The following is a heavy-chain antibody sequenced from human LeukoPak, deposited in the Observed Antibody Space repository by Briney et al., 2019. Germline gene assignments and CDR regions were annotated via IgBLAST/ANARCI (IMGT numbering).Heavy chain of an antibody. CDR1: GYTFTDYF. CDR3: ARELSAVGRWGAFDM. CDR2: INPNSGAT. D-gene: IGHD6-13*01. J-gene: IGHJ3*02. V-gene: IGHV1-2*02. Sequence: ASVKVSCKASGYTFTDYFIHWIRQAPGQGLEWMGWINPNSGATSYAQKFQGRVTTTRDTSINTGNMELTGLRFDDTAVYYCARELSAVGRWGAFDMWGQGTMVTVSS.